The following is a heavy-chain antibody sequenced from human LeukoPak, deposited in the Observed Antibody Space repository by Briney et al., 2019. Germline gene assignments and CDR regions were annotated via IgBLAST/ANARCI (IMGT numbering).Heavy chain of an antibody. V-gene: IGHV3-48*03. Sequence: PGGSLRLSCAASGFTFSSYEMNWVRQAPGKGLEWVSYISSSGSTIYYADSVKGRFTISRDNAKNSLYLQMNSLRAEDTAVYYCARDFPGDCSGGSCYSGYYGMDVWGQGTTVTASS. CDR2: ISSSGSTI. CDR1: GFTFSSYE. CDR3: ARDFPGDCSGGSCYSGYYGMDV. J-gene: IGHJ6*02. D-gene: IGHD2-15*01.